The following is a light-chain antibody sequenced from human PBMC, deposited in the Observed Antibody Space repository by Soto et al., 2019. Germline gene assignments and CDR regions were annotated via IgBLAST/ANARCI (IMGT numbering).Light chain of an antibody. CDR1: QGINNF. J-gene: IGKJ1*01. V-gene: IGKV1-9*01. Sequence: DIQLTQSPSFLSASVGDRVTITCRASQGINNFLAWYQQKPGQAPKLLIYSASTFQSGVPSRFSGSGSGTEFTLTISSLQPEDFATYYCQQLNTYPPWTFGQGTKVDIK. CDR3: QQLNTYPPWT. CDR2: SAS.